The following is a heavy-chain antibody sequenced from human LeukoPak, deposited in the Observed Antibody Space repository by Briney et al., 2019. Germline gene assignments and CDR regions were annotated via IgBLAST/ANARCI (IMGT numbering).Heavy chain of an antibody. D-gene: IGHD5-24*01. CDR2: ISGTSAYI. CDR1: GFTFSSYS. Sequence: GGSLRLSCAASGFTFSSYSMNWVRQAPGKGLEWVAFISGTSAYISYADSVKGRFTISRDNAKNSPYLQMDNLRAEDTAVYYCAKKMDDAFDVWGQGTMVTVSS. CDR3: AKKMDDAFDV. J-gene: IGHJ3*01. V-gene: IGHV3-21*01.